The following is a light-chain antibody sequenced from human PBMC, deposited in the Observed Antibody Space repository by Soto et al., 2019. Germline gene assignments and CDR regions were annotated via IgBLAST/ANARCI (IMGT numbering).Light chain of an antibody. CDR2: DAS. CDR3: QWRSDWPPRLT. Sequence: EVVLTQSPATLSLSPGERATLSCRASESIGNYLAWYQQKLGQAPKLLIYDASHRAIGIPGRFSGDGSGTDFALNISRLEPEDFAVYYCQWRSDWPPRLTFGGGTKVEIK. J-gene: IGKJ4*01. V-gene: IGKV3-11*01. CDR1: ESIGNY.